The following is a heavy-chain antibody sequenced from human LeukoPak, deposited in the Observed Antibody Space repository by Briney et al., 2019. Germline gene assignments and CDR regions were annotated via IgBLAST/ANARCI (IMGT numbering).Heavy chain of an antibody. Sequence: SETLSLTCTVSGGSISSYYWSWIRQPPGKGLEWIGYIYYTGSTNYNPSLKSRVTISVDTSKNQFSLKLSSVTAADTAVYYCARYEISYDYRSFDYWGQGTLVTVSS. D-gene: IGHD4-11*01. CDR2: IYYTGST. CDR3: ARYEISYDYRSFDY. CDR1: GGSISSYY. V-gene: IGHV4-59*01. J-gene: IGHJ4*02.